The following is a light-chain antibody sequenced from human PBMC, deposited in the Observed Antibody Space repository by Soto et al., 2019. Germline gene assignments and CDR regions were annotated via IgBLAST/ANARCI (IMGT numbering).Light chain of an antibody. J-gene: IGKJ1*01. CDR1: QSVLYSSNSKNY. CDR3: QQYYSNHT. Sequence: DNVMTQSPDSLAVSLGERATINCRSSQSVLYSSNSKNYIAWYQQKAGQPPRLLIYWASTRESGVPDRFSGSGSATDFTLTISSLQAEDVAVYYCQQYYSNHTFGQGTKVDIK. CDR2: WAS. V-gene: IGKV4-1*01.